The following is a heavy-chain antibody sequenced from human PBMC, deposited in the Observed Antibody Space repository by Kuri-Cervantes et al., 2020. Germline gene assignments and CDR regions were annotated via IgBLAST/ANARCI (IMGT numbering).Heavy chain of an antibody. CDR1: GFTFSSYG. CDR3: ARDRGDDWALVGH. CDR2: ISYDGSNR. D-gene: IGHD3-9*01. Sequence: LSLTCAASGFTFSSYGMHWVRQAPGKGLEWVAVISYDGSNRYYADSVKGRFTISRDNAKNSLYLQMNSLRDEDTALYYCARDRGDDWALVGHWGQGTLVTVSS. V-gene: IGHV3-30*03. J-gene: IGHJ4*02.